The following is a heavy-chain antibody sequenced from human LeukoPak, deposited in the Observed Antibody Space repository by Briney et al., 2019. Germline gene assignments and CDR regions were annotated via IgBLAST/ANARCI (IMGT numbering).Heavy chain of an antibody. V-gene: IGHV1-24*01. CDR2: FDPEDGET. CDR3: ATDLNGSSGWRTNAFDI. D-gene: IGHD6-19*01. CDR1: GYTITELS. J-gene: IGHJ3*02. Sequence: ASVKLSCKVSGYTITELSMPWMRQAPGKGLEWMGGFDPEDGETIYAQKFQGRVTMTEDTSTDTAYMELSSLRFEDTAVYYCATDLNGSSGWRTNAFDIWGQGTMVTVSS.